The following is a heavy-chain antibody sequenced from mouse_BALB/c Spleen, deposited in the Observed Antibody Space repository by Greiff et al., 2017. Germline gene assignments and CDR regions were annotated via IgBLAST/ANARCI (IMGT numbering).Heavy chain of an antibody. CDR3: ARFHYGAMDY. V-gene: IGHV3-2*02. Sequence: EVQLVESGPGLVKPSQSLSLTCTVTGYSITSDYAWNWIRQFPGNKLEWMGYISYSGSTSYNPSLKSRISITRDTSKNQFFLQLNSVTTEDTATYYCARFHYGAMDYWGQGTSVTVSS. D-gene: IGHD1-1*01. CDR1: GYSITSDYA. CDR2: ISYSGST. J-gene: IGHJ4*01.